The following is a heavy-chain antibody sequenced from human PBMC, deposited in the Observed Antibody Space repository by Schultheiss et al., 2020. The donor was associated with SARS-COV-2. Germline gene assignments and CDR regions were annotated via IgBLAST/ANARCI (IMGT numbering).Heavy chain of an antibody. J-gene: IGHJ4*02. V-gene: IGHV3-21*05. Sequence: GGSLRLSCAASGFTFSSYEMNWVRQAPGKGLEWVSYISSGSGSTNYADSLKGRFTISRDNAKNSLYLQMNSLRAEDTAVYYCARDKAPSLSGSYSRWAYYFDYWGQGTLVTVSS. CDR2: ISSGSGST. CDR3: ARDKAPSLSGSYSRWAYYFDY. D-gene: IGHD1-26*01. CDR1: GFTFSSYE.